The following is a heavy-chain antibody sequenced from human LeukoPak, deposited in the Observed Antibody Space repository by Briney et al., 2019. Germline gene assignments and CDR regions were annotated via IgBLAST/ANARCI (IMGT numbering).Heavy chain of an antibody. CDR2: IYYSGST. CDR3: ARGGYSYPPYY. Sequence: SQTLSLTCTVSGGSISSGGYYWSWIRQHPGKGLEWIGYIYYSGSTYYNPSLKSRVTISVDTSKDQFSLKLSSVTAADTAVYYCARGGYSYPPYYWGQGTLVTVSS. CDR1: GGSISSGGYY. D-gene: IGHD5-18*01. V-gene: IGHV4-31*03. J-gene: IGHJ4*02.